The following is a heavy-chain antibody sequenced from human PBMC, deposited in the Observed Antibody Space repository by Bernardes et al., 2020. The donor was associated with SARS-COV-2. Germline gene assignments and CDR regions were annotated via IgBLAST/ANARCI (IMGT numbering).Heavy chain of an antibody. Sequence: GGSLRLSCAASGFTFSSYWMSWVRQAPGKGLEWVANIKQDGSEKYYVDSVKGRFTISRDNAKNSLYLQMNSLRAEDTAVYYCARVLVGATTGKDYWGQGTLVTVSS. J-gene: IGHJ4*02. CDR3: ARVLVGATTGKDY. D-gene: IGHD1-26*01. CDR2: IKQDGSEK. V-gene: IGHV3-7*01. CDR1: GFTFSSYW.